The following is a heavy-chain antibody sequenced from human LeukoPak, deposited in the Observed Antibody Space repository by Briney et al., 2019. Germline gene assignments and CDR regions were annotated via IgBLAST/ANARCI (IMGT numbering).Heavy chain of an antibody. CDR2: IIPIFGTA. CDR1: GGTFSSYA. J-gene: IGHJ6*02. Sequence: SVKVSCKASGGTFSSYAISWVRQAPGQGLEWMGGIIPIFGTANYAQKFQGRVTITADESTSTAYMELSSPRSEDTAVYYCARTLSSTTGGYYYYYGMDVWGQGTTVTVSS. D-gene: IGHD2-2*01. V-gene: IGHV1-69*13. CDR3: ARTLSSTTGGYYYYYGMDV.